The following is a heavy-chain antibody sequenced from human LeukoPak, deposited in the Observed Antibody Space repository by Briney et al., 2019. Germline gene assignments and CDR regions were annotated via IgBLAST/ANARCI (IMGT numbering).Heavy chain of an antibody. Sequence: PGGSLRLSCAASGFTFSSYEMNWVRQAPGKGLEWVSYISSSGSTIYYADSVKGRFTISRDNAKNSLYLQMNSLRAEDTAVYYCARVYCSSTSCPLDYWGQGTLVTVSS. CDR3: ARVYCSSTSCPLDY. V-gene: IGHV3-48*03. J-gene: IGHJ4*02. CDR1: GFTFSSYE. D-gene: IGHD2-2*01. CDR2: ISSSGSTI.